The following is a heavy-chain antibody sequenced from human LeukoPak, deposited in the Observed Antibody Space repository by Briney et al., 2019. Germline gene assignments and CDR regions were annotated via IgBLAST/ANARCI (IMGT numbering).Heavy chain of an antibody. CDR2: IKQDGSEK. Sequence: QPGGSLRLSCAVSGFILSDYEMNWVRQAPGKGLEWVANIKQDGSEKYYVDSVKGRFTISRDNAKNSLYLQMDSLRAEDTAVYYCARRIVVVITLDAFDIWGQGTMVTVSS. CDR3: ARRIVVVITLDAFDI. J-gene: IGHJ3*02. D-gene: IGHD3-22*01. V-gene: IGHV3-7*01. CDR1: GFILSDYE.